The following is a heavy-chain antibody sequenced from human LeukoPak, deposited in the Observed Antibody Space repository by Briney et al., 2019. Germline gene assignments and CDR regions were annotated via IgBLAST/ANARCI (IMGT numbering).Heavy chain of an antibody. CDR1: GYTFTGYY. CDR3: ARDWCSSTSCYEYWFDP. D-gene: IGHD2-2*01. V-gene: IGHV1-2*02. Sequence: ASVKVSCKASGYTFTGYYMHWVRQAPGQGLEWMGWINPNSGGTNYAQKFQGGVTMTRDTSISTAYMELSRLRSDDTAVYYCARDWCSSTSCYEYWFDPWGQGTLVTVSS. J-gene: IGHJ5*02. CDR2: INPNSGGT.